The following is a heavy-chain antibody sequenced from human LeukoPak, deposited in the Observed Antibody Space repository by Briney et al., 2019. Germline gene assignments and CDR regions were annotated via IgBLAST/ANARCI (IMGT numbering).Heavy chain of an antibody. CDR1: GYTFTGYY. Sequence: ASVKVSCKACGYTFTGYYMHWVRQAPGQGLEWMGWINPNSGGTNYAQKFQGRVTMTRDTSISTAYMELSRLRSDDTAVYYCARLLWSGSYNAFDIWGQGTMVTVSS. V-gene: IGHV1-2*02. CDR3: ARLLWSGSYNAFDI. CDR2: INPNSGGT. D-gene: IGHD1-26*01. J-gene: IGHJ3*02.